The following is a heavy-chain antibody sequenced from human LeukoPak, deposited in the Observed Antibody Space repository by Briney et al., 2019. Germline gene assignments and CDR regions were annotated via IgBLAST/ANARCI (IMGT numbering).Heavy chain of an antibody. CDR3: ARDRGVVVPAAIFCFDY. CDR2: ISYDGSNK. V-gene: IGHV3-30-3*01. J-gene: IGHJ4*02. Sequence: GRSLRLSCAASGFTFSSYAMHWVRQAPGKGLEWVAVISYDGSNKYYADSVKGRFTISRDNSKNTLYLQMNSLRAEDTAVHYCARDRGVVVPAAIFCFDYWGQGTLVTVSS. D-gene: IGHD2-2*02. CDR1: GFTFSSYA.